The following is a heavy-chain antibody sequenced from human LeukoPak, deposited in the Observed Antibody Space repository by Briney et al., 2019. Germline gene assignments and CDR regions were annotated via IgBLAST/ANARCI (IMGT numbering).Heavy chain of an antibody. J-gene: IGHJ4*02. Sequence: GESLKISCKGSGYRFTSYWIGWVRQMPGTGLEWMGIIYPGDSDTKYSPSFRGQVTISADKSISTAYLQWSSLKASDTAMYYCARRETGQLFIDYWGQGTLVTVSS. CDR3: ARRETGQLFIDY. CDR2: IYPGDSDT. V-gene: IGHV5-51*01. CDR1: GYRFTSYW. D-gene: IGHD5-18*01.